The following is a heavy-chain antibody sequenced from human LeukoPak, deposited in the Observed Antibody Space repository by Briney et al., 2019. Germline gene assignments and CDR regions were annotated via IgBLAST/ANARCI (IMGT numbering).Heavy chain of an antibody. V-gene: IGHV3-7*01. D-gene: IGHD2/OR15-2a*01. J-gene: IGHJ4*02. CDR3: VTFYETY. Sequence: SGGSLRLSCAASGFTFSSYWMTWVRQAPGKGLEWVANINQDGSEKYYVDSVKGRFTISRDNAKRSVYLQMNSLRAEDTAVYYCVTFYETYWGRGTLVTVSS. CDR2: INQDGSEK. CDR1: GFTFSSYW.